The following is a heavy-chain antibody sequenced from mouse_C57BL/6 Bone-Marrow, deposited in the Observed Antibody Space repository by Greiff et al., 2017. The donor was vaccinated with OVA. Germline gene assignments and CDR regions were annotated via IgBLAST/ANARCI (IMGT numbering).Heavy chain of an antibody. Sequence: VKLMESGAELVRPGASVTLSCKASGYTFTDYEMHWVKQTPVHGLEWIGAIDPETGGTAYNQKFKGKAILTADKSSSTAYMELRSLTSEDSAVYYCTRISGTVYYYAMDYWGQGTSVTVSS. CDR1: GYTFTDYE. CDR3: TRISGTVYYYAMDY. V-gene: IGHV1-15*01. J-gene: IGHJ4*01. D-gene: IGHD4-1*01. CDR2: IDPETGGT.